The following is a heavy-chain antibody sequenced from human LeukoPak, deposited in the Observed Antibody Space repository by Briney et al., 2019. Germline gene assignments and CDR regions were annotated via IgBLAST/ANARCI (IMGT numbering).Heavy chain of an antibody. D-gene: IGHD1-26*01. Sequence: SETLSLTCTDSGGSISSSSYYWGWIRQPPGKGLEWIGSIYYSGTTYYNPSLKSRVTISVDTSKNQFSLTLTSLTAADTAVYYCARPKVGATRGFDYWGQGTLVTVSS. CDR3: ARPKVGATRGFDY. CDR2: IYYSGTT. V-gene: IGHV4-39*01. J-gene: IGHJ4*02. CDR1: GGSISSSSYY.